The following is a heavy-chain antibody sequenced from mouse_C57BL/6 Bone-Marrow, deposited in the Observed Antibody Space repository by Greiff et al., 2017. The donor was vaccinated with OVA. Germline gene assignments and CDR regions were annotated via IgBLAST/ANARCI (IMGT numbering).Heavy chain of an antibody. CDR1: GFTFSDYG. CDR3: ASCPHYDYAWFAY. V-gene: IGHV5-15*01. J-gene: IGHJ3*01. Sequence: VQRVESGGGLVQPGGSLKLSCAASGFTFSDYGMAWVRQAPRKGPEWVAFISNLAYSIYYADTVTGRFTISRENAKNTLYLERSSLRSEDTAMYYGASCPHYDYAWFAYWGQGTLVTVSA. CDR2: ISNLAYSI. D-gene: IGHD2-4*01.